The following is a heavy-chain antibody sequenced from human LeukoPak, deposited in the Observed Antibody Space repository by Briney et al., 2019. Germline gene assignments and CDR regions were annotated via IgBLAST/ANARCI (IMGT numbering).Heavy chain of an antibody. Sequence: PGGSLRLSCAASGFTFSAYWMSWVRQAPGKGLEWVANIKEDGGEKNYVDSVKGRFTISRDNAKNSLYLQMNSLRAEDTAVYYCARDRGTKYYFDYWGQGTLVTVSS. CDR1: GFTFSAYW. V-gene: IGHV3-7*05. CDR2: IKEDGGEK. CDR3: ARDRGTKYYFDY. J-gene: IGHJ4*02. D-gene: IGHD1-1*01.